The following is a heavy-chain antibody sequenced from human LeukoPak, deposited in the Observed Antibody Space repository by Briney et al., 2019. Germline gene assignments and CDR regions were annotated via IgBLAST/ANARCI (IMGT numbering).Heavy chain of an antibody. Sequence: GGSLRLSCAASGFTFSSYSMNWVRQAPGKGLEWVSYISSSSSTIYYADSVKGRFTISRDNAKNSLYLQMNSLRAEDTAVYYCARDFRPWELNPPYYWGQGTLVTVSS. CDR2: ISSSSSTI. CDR3: ARDFRPWELNPPYY. D-gene: IGHD1-26*01. V-gene: IGHV3-48*04. CDR1: GFTFSSYS. J-gene: IGHJ4*02.